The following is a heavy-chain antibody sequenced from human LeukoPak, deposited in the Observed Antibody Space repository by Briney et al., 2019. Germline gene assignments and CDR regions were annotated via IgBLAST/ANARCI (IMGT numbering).Heavy chain of an antibody. D-gene: IGHD3-9*01. Sequence: SETLSLTGTVSGGSISSYYWSWIRQPPGKGLEWIGYIYYSGSTNYNPSLKSRVTISVDTSKNQFSLKLSSVTAADTAVHYCARAPTGSPFDYWGQGTLVTVSS. CDR3: ARAPTGSPFDY. CDR2: IYYSGST. CDR1: GGSISSYY. J-gene: IGHJ4*02. V-gene: IGHV4-59*01.